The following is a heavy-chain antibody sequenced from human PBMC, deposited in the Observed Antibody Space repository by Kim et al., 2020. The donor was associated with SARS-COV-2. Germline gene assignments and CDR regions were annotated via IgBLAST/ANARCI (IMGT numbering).Heavy chain of an antibody. CDR2: ISPSSGGT. D-gene: IGHD6-19*01. CDR3: ARVGDRGSGWSFLDH. J-gene: IGHJ4*02. CDR1: GYIFTDYN. Sequence: ASVKVSCKASGYIFTDYNIHWVRQAPRQGLEWVGRISPSSGGTKYAQTFQGRVTVTRDTSITTAYVELSGLRSDDTALYYCARVGDRGSGWSFLDHWGQGTLVTVSS. V-gene: IGHV1-2*06.